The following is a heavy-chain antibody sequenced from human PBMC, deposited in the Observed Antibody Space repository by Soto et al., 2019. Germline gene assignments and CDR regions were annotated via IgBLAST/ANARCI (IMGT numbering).Heavy chain of an antibody. J-gene: IGHJ4*02. D-gene: IGHD2-21*02. CDR2: ISSGGSYI. Sequence: GGSLRLSCAGSGFTFSSYMMNWVRQAPGKGLEWVASISSGGSYIYYADALKGRFTISRDDAKSSVYLQMNSLRAEDTAAYYCARGGGFCGGDCYKGGIDYWGQGTLVTVSS. CDR3: ARGGGFCGGDCYKGGIDY. V-gene: IGHV3-21*01. CDR1: GFTFSSYM.